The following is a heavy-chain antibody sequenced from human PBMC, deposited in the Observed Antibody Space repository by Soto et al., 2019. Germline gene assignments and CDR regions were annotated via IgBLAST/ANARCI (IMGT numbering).Heavy chain of an antibody. CDR1: GLTFSPYW. CDR3: XXXXXXXXAXILDX. D-gene: IGHD3-3*01. J-gene: IGHJ4*02. CDR2: IKEDGSVK. V-gene: IGHV3-7*01. Sequence: EGQLVESGGGLVQAGGSLRLTCEGFGLTFSPYWMTWVRQAXXXXLXWVASIKEDGSVKNYADSVKGRFTVARDNVKRAMFLQMXXXXXXXXXXXXXXXXXXXXXAXILDXXGRGARVTVSS.